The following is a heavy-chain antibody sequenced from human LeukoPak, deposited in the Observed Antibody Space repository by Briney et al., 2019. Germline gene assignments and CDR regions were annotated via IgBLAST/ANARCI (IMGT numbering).Heavy chain of an antibody. CDR1: GFTFSSYA. CDR2: ISYDGSNK. J-gene: IGHJ4*02. V-gene: IGHV3-30*04. D-gene: IGHD6-6*01. Sequence: PGGSLRLSCAASGFTFSSYAMHWVRQAPGKGLEWVAVISYDGSNKYYADSVKGRFTIPRDNSKNTLYLQMNSLRAEDTAVYYCAKAGIAARRGRVYYFDYWGQGTLVTVSS. CDR3: AKAGIAARRGRVYYFDY.